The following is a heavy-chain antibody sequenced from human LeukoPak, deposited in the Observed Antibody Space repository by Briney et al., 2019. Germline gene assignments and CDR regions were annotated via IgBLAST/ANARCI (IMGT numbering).Heavy chain of an antibody. Sequence: GGSLRLSCAASGFTFSSYSMSWVRQAPGKGLEWVSVSGSGGNTYYADSVKGRFTISRDNSKNTLYLQLNSLRAEDTAVYYCAKDLYGDYDFDCWGQGTLVTVSS. V-gene: IGHV3-23*01. D-gene: IGHD4-17*01. CDR1: GFTFSSYS. J-gene: IGHJ4*02. CDR3: AKDLYGDYDFDC. CDR2: SGSGGNT.